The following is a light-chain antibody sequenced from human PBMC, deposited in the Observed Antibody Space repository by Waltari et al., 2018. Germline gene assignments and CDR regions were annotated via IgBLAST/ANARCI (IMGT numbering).Light chain of an antibody. V-gene: IGLV3-25*03. CDR2: QDT. CDR1: TLPKQY. Sequence: SYDLTQPPSVSVPPGQTAKVTCSGDTLPKQYAYWYQKKPGQAPLLLIYQDTERPSGISDRFSGSSLGTTVTLTISDVQAEDEADYYCQSADTSGVYPRFGGGTKLTVL. CDR3: QSADTSGVYPR. J-gene: IGLJ3*02.